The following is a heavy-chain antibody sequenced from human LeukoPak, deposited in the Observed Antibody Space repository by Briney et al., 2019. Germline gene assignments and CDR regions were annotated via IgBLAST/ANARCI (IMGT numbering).Heavy chain of an antibody. CDR3: AREVLQINRGY. CDR1: GFTFSSYA. V-gene: IGHV3-30-3*01. D-gene: IGHD1-1*01. CDR2: ISYDGSNK. Sequence: PGGSLRLSCAASGFTFSSYAMHWVRQAPGKGLEWVAVISYDGSNKYYADSVKGRFTISRDNSKNTLYLQMNSLRAEDTAVYYCAREVLQINRGYWGQGTLVTVSS. J-gene: IGHJ4*02.